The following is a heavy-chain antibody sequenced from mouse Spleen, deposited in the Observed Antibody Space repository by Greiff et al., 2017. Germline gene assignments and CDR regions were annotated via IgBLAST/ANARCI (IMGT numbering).Heavy chain of an antibody. V-gene: IGHV5-9-3*01. D-gene: IGHD4-1*01. Sequence: VQLKESGGGLVKPGGSLKLSCAASGFTFSSYAMSWVRQTPEKRLEWVATISSGGSYTYYPDSVKGRFTISRDNAKNTLYLQMSSLRSEDTAMYYCASLTGTERAYYFDYWGQGTTLTVSS. CDR2: ISSGGSYT. J-gene: IGHJ2*01. CDR1: GFTFSSYA. CDR3: ASLTGTERAYYFDY.